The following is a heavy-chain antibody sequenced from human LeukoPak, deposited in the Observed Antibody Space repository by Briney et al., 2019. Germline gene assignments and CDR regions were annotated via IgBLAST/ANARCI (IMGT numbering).Heavy chain of an antibody. CDR2: IYYSGST. CDR3: ARGPPSRNYDY. J-gene: IGHJ4*02. V-gene: IGHV4-59*01. CDR1: GDSISSYY. Sequence: SETLSLTCTVSGDSISSYYCSWIRQPPGKGLEWIGYIYYSGSTSYNPSLKSRVTISVDTSKNQFSLKLSSVTAADTAVYYCARGPPSRNYDYWGQGTLVTVSS.